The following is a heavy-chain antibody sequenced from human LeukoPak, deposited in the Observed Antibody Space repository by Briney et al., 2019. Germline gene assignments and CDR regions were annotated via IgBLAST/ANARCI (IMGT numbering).Heavy chain of an antibody. Sequence: PSETLSLTCTVSGDSISSSNYYWAWIRQPPGKGLEWIGSIYYSGNTYDNPSLKSRVTISVDTSKNQFSLKLNSVTAADTAVYYCARHRSKWLQSSFDYWGQGTLVTVSS. J-gene: IGHJ4*02. V-gene: IGHV4-39*01. CDR2: IYYSGNT. CDR3: ARHRSKWLQSSFDY. D-gene: IGHD5-24*01. CDR1: GDSISSSNYY.